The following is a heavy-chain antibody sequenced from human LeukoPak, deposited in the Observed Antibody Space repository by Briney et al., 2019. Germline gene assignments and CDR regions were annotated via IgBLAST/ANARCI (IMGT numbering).Heavy chain of an antibody. D-gene: IGHD2/OR15-2a*01. J-gene: IGHJ3*02. V-gene: IGHV4-59*01. Sequence: PSETLSLTCTVSGGSISSDHWSWIRQPPGKGLEWIGCIYYSGSTYYNPSLKSRVTISVDMSKSQFSLRLTSVTAADTAVYYCARKNDFDIWGQGTLVTVSP. CDR2: IYYSGST. CDR1: GGSISSDH. CDR3: ARKNDFDI.